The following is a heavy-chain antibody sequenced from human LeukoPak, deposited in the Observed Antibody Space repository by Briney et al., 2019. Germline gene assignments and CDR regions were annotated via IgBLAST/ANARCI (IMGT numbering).Heavy chain of an antibody. D-gene: IGHD3-22*01. J-gene: IGHJ4*02. CDR3: AREYYYDSSGYQGPLGY. CDR1: GFTFSSYA. Sequence: GRSLRLSCAASGFTFSSYAMHWVRQAPGKGLEWVAVISYDGSNKYYADSVKGRFTISRDNSKNTLYLQMNSLRAEDTAVYYCAREYYYDSSGYQGPLGYWGQGTLVTVSS. V-gene: IGHV3-30-3*01. CDR2: ISYDGSNK.